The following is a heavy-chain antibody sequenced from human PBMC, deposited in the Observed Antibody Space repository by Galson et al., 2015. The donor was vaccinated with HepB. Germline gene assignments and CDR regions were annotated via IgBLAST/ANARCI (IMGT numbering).Heavy chain of an antibody. CDR2: IKSQTFGGTT. D-gene: IGHD2-15*01. V-gene: IGHV3-49*03. CDR1: GFPFGNYA. Sequence: SLRLSCAGSGFPFGNYAMSWFRQAPGKGLEWLGYIKSQTFGGTTQYAASVRGSFTISRDDSASLAYLQMHNLRIEDTAMYYCTLGGAAAYWGQGTLVTVSS. J-gene: IGHJ4*02. CDR3: TLGGAAAY.